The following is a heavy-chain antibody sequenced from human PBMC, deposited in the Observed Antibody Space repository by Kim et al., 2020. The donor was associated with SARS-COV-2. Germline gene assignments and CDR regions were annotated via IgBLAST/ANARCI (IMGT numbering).Heavy chain of an antibody. CDR3: ARLYYYDSSGYYPNDYYG. J-gene: IGHJ6*01. V-gene: IGHV4-59*08. Sequence: SETLSLTCTVSGGSISSYYWSWIRQPPGKGLEWIGYIYYSGSTNYNPSLKSRVTISVDTSKNQFSLKLSSVTAADTAVYYCARLYYYDSSGYYPNDYYG. CDR1: GGSISSYY. D-gene: IGHD3-22*01. CDR2: IYYSGST.